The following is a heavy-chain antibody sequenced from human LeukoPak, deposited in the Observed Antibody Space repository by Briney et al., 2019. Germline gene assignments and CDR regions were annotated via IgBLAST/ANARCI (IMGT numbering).Heavy chain of an antibody. CDR3: ARAGYCSGGSCYSGMDFDY. CDR2: IYYSGST. V-gene: IGHV4-59*08. J-gene: IGHJ4*02. CDR1: GGSISSYY. D-gene: IGHD2-15*01. Sequence: SETLSLTCTVSGGSISSYYWSWIRQPPGKGLEWIGYIYYSGSTNYNPSLKSRVTMSVDTSKNQFSLKLSSVTAADTAVYYCARAGYCSGGSCYSGMDFDYWGQGTLVTVSS.